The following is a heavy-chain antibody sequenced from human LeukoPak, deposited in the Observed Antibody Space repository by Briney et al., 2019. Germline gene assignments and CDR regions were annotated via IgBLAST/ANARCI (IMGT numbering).Heavy chain of an antibody. CDR2: INHSGIT. CDR3: ANPARDFADSGAITW. V-gene: IGHV4-34*01. CDR1: GGSFSYYY. Sequence: SETLSLTCAVYGGSFSYYYWSWIRQPPGKGLEWIGEINHSGITNYNPSLKSRITISADTSKNQFSLKLTSVTAADTAVYYCANPARDFADSGAITWWGQGTLVTVSS. J-gene: IGHJ4*02. D-gene: IGHD4-17*01.